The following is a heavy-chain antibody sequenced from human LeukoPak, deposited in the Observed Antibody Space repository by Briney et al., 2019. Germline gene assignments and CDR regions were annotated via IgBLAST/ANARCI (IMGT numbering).Heavy chain of an antibody. CDR3: VRDGGVSGYDLLDY. D-gene: IGHD5-12*01. J-gene: IGHJ4*02. CDR2: INQDGSEE. Sequence: QPGGPLRLSCAAYGFTFSNYWMTWVRQAPGKGLEWVAHINQDGSEEHYMDSVKARFTISRGNAKNSLSLQMNSLRAEDTAVYYCVRDGGVSGYDLLDYWGQGTLVTVSS. CDR1: GFTFSNYW. V-gene: IGHV3-7*01.